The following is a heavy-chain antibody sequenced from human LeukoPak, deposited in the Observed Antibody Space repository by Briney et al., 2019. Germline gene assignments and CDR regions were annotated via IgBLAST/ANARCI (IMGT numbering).Heavy chain of an antibody. CDR1: GYTFTSYG. V-gene: IGHV1-18*01. CDR2: ISAYNGNT. J-gene: IGHJ6*02. CDR3: ARWSAWDYEGPAGTTTIDYYYYGMDV. Sequence: GASVKVSCKASGYTFTSYGISWVRQAPGQGLEWMGWISAYNGNTNYAQKLQGRVTMTTDTSTSTAYMELRSLRSDDTAVYYCARWSAWDYEGPAGTTTIDYYYYGMDVWGQGTTVTVSS. D-gene: IGHD6-13*01.